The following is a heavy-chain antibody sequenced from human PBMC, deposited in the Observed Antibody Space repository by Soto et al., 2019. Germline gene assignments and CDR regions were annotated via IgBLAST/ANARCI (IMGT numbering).Heavy chain of an antibody. CDR1: GFTFSNYA. CDR3: ATDYPASSATVSSSLPPIDY. J-gene: IGHJ4*02. Sequence: EVQLLASGGGLVQPGGSLRLSCAASGFTFSNYAINWVRQAPGKGLEWVSLIGDSGRRTHYADSVKGRFTISRDNSNNTPYLEMTSLTLEDTAIYYCATDYPASSATVSSSLPPIDYWGQATLVTVSS. D-gene: IGHD3-10*01. V-gene: IGHV3-23*01. CDR2: IGDSGRRT.